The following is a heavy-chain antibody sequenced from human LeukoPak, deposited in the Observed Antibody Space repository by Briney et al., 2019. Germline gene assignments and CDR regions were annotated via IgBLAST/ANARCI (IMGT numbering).Heavy chain of an antibody. CDR1: GFTFSTYP. CDR3: VKARGYCSTSSCFLEY. D-gene: IGHD2-2*01. CDR2: ICSDGKTA. J-gene: IGHJ4*02. Sequence: GGSLRLSCSASGFTFSTYPIHWVRQAPGKRLEYVTGICSDGKTAYYVDSVKGRFTISRDNSKNTVFLQMSSLSAEDSAVYYCVKARGYCSTSSCFLEYWGQGTLVTVSS. V-gene: IGHV3-64D*06.